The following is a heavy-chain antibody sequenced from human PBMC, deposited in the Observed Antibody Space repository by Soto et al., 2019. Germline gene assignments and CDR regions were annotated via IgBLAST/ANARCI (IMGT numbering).Heavy chain of an antibody. J-gene: IGHJ4*02. Sequence: QVQLVQSGAEVKKPGASGKVSCKPSGYTFTGYYIHWVRQAPGQGREWMGWINPNRGATNYAQKLQGWVTMTRETSISTAYMELSSLISDDTALYYCARAVVTTTPNFDYWGQGTLVTVSS. V-gene: IGHV1-2*04. CDR3: ARAVVTTTPNFDY. CDR2: INPNRGAT. D-gene: IGHD5-12*01. CDR1: GYTFTGYY.